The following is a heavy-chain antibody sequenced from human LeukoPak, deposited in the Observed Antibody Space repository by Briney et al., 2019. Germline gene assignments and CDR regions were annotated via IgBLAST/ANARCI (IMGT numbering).Heavy chain of an antibody. D-gene: IGHD1-26*01. Sequence: SQTLSLTCTVSGGSISSGSYYWSWIRQPPGKGLEWIGYIYYSGSTNYNPSLKSRVTISVDTSKNQFSLKLSSVTAADTAVYYCARRWYSGSHYLDAFDIWGQGTMVTVSS. V-gene: IGHV4-61*01. CDR2: IYYSGST. CDR3: ARRWYSGSHYLDAFDI. CDR1: GGSISSGSYY. J-gene: IGHJ3*02.